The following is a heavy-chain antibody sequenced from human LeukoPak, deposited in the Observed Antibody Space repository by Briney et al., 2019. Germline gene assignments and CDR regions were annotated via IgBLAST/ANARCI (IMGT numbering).Heavy chain of an antibody. Sequence: SETLSLTCTVSGGSISSSSYYWGWIRQPPGKGLEWIGSIYYSGSTYYNPSLKGRVTISVDTSKNQFSLKLSSVTAADTAVYYCAGHSSGWYVYYFDYWGQGTLVTVSS. CDR2: IYYSGST. CDR3: AGHSSGWYVYYFDY. J-gene: IGHJ4*02. CDR1: GGSISSSSYY. D-gene: IGHD6-19*01. V-gene: IGHV4-39*01.